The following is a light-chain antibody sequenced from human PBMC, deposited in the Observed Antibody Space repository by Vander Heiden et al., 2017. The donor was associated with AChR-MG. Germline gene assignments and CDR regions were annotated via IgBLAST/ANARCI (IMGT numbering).Light chain of an antibody. CDR2: KAS. CDR1: QSISSW. CDR3: QQDNSYPFT. J-gene: IGKJ3*01. Sequence: DIQMTQSPSTLSASVGDRVTITCRASQSISSWLAWYQQKPGKAPKLLIYKASSLESGVPSSFSGSGSGTEFTLTISSLQPDDFATYYCQQDNSYPFTFGHGTNVDI. V-gene: IGKV1-5*03.